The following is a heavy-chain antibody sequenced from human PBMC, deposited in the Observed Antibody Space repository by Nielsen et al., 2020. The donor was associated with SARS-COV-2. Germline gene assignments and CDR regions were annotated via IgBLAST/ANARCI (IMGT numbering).Heavy chain of an antibody. D-gene: IGHD6-13*01. J-gene: IGHJ4*02. Sequence: GESLKISCAASGFTFSNAWMSWVRQAPGKGLEWVGRIKSKTDGGTTDYAAPVKGRFTISRDDSKNTLYLQMNSLKTEDTAVYYCTTDIAAAGPFDYWGQGTLVTVSS. V-gene: IGHV3-15*01. CDR3: TTDIAAAGPFDY. CDR2: IKSKTDGGTT. CDR1: GFTFSNAW.